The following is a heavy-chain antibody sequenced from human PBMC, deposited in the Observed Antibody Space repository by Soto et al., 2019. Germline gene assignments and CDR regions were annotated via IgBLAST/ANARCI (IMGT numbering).Heavy chain of an antibody. CDR1: GGTFSSYT. Sequence: QVQLVQSGAEVKKPGSSVKVSCKASGGTFSSYTISWVRQAPGQGLEWMGRIIPILGIANYAQKFQGRVTITADKSTSTAYMELSSLRSEDTAVYYCARTDCSGGSCYSLREDYWGQGTLVTVSS. CDR2: IIPILGIA. CDR3: ARTDCSGGSCYSLREDY. J-gene: IGHJ4*02. D-gene: IGHD2-15*01. V-gene: IGHV1-69*02.